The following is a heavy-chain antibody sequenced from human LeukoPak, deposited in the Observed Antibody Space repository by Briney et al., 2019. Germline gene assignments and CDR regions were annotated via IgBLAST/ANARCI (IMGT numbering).Heavy chain of an antibody. CDR1: RFTFSGSA. Sequence: PGGSLRLSCAASRFTFSGSAMHWVRQASGKGLEWVANIKEDGSEKYSVDSVKGRFTISRDNAKNSLYLQMVSLRAEDTAVYYCVRGVGYCSTTSCRDYYYMDVWGKGTTVTVS. J-gene: IGHJ6*03. D-gene: IGHD2-2*01. CDR2: IKEDGSEK. CDR3: VRGVGYCSTTSCRDYYYMDV. V-gene: IGHV3-7*02.